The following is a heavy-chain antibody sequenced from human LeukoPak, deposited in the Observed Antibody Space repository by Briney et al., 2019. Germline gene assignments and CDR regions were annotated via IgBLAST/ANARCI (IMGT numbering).Heavy chain of an antibody. D-gene: IGHD3-3*01. CDR2: ISAYNGNT. V-gene: IGHV1-18*01. CDR3: ARSGTIFGVVIIPDWGWFDP. Sequence: ASVKVSCKASGYTFTSYGISWVRQAPGQGLEWMRWISAYNGNTNYAQKLQGRVTMTTDTSTSTAYMELRSLRADDTAVYYCARSGTIFGVVIIPDWGWFDPWGQGTLVTVSS. J-gene: IGHJ5*02. CDR1: GYTFTSYG.